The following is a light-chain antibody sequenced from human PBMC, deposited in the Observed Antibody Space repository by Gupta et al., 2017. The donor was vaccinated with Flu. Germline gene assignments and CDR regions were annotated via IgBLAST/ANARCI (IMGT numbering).Light chain of an antibody. J-gene: IGLJ1*01. Sequence: SYVLTHPPSVSVSPRQTARITRSGDVLSKQYAYWYQQKPGQAPVLMVYKDSQRPSGIPERFSGSSSGTTVTLTISGVQAEDEADYFCQSTDNSGTYVFGTGTKVTVL. CDR1: VLSKQY. CDR2: KDS. V-gene: IGLV3-25*02. CDR3: QSTDNSGTYV.